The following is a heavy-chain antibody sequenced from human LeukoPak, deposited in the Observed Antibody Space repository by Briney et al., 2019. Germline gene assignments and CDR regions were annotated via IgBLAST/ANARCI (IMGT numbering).Heavy chain of an antibody. CDR2: ISSNGSTI. Sequence: NAGGSLRLSCAASGFTFSDYYMSWIPQAPGKGLEWVSYISSNGSTIYYADSVKGRFTISRDNAKNSLYLQMNSLRAEDTAVYYCARDLDCSGGSRYSYYGMDVWGQGTTVTVSS. CDR1: GFTFSDYY. V-gene: IGHV3-11*01. CDR3: ARDLDCSGGSRYSYYGMDV. J-gene: IGHJ6*02. D-gene: IGHD2-15*01.